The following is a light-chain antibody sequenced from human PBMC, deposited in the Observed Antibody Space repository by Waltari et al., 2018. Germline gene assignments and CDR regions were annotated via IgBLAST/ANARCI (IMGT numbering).Light chain of an antibody. CDR1: QSIGKY. J-gene: IGKJ1*01. Sequence: EVVLTKSPGTLSFSPGERATLSCRASQSIGKYLVWYQQRPGQAPRLIMYAASTRATGIPDRFSGSGYGTDFSLTISRLEPEDFAVYYCQNHERLPATFGQGTKVEIK. CDR2: AAS. CDR3: QNHERLPAT. V-gene: IGKV3-20*01.